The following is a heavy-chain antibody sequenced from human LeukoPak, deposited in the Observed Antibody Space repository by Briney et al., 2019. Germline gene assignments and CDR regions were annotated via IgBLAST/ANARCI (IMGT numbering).Heavy chain of an antibody. CDR3: AGKSGSYYPFDY. V-gene: IGHV3-30*02. CDR2: IRYDGSNK. CDR1: GFTFSSYG. D-gene: IGHD1-26*01. Sequence: GGSLRLSCAAPGFTFSSYGMHWVRQAPGKGLEWVAFIRYDGSNKYYADSVKGRFTISRDNSKNTLYLQMNSLRAEDTAVYYCAGKSGSYYPFDYWGQGTLVTVSS. J-gene: IGHJ4*02.